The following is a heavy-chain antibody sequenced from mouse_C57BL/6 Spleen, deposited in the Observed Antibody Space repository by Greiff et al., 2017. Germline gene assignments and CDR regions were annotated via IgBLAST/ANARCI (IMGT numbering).Heavy chain of an antibody. D-gene: IGHD1-1*01. J-gene: IGHJ4*01. V-gene: IGHV1-42*01. CDR3: ANYYGSSPNYYAMDY. CDR1: GYSFTGYY. CDR2: INPSTGGT. Sequence: EVQLQQSGPELVKPGASVKISCKASGYSFTGYYMNWVQQSPEKSLEWIGEINPSTGGTTYNQKFKAKATLTVDKSSSTAYMQLKSLTSEDSAVYYCANYYGSSPNYYAMDYWGQGTSVTVSS.